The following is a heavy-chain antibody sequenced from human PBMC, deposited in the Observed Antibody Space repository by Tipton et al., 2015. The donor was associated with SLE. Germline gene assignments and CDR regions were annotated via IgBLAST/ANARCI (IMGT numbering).Heavy chain of an antibody. J-gene: IGHJ4*02. CDR1: GGSISSSSYY. Sequence: LRLSCTVSGGSISSSSYYWGWIRQPPGKGLEWIGSIYYSGSTYYNPSLKSRVTISVDTSKNQFSLKLSSVTAADTAVYYCASITRDGVDDYWGQGTLVTVSS. D-gene: IGHD1-14*01. CDR3: ASITRDGVDDY. V-gene: IGHV4-39*01. CDR2: IYYSGST.